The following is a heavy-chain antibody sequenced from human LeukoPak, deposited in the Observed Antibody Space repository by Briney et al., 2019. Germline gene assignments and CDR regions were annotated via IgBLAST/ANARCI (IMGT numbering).Heavy chain of an antibody. CDR1: GFTFSSYW. D-gene: IGHD6-25*01. CDR2: VNQDESEK. V-gene: IGHV3-7*03. J-gene: IGHJ6*03. Sequence: PGGSLRLSCAASGFTFSSYWMSWVRQAPGKGLEWVANVNQDESEKNYVDSVKGRFTISRDNSKNTLYLLMNNPRAEDTAVYYCARAQRGDYMDVWGKGTTVTISS. CDR3: ARAQRGDYMDV.